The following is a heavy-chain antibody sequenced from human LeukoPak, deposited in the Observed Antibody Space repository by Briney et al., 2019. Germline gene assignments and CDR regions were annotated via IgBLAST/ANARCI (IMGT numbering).Heavy chain of an antibody. CDR2: IYYSGST. CDR3: ARVTTVITPDYFDY. Sequence: SETLSLTCTVSGGSIGSGTYYWGWIRQSPGKGLEWIGSIYYSGSTYYNPSLKSRVTISVDTSKNQFSLKLSSVTAADTAVYYCARVTTVITPDYFDYWGQGTLVTVSS. V-gene: IGHV4-39*07. J-gene: IGHJ4*02. CDR1: GGSIGSGTYY. D-gene: IGHD4-23*01.